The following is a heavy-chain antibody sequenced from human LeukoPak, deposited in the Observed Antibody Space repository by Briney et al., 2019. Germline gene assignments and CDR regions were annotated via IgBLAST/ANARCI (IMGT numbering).Heavy chain of an antibody. D-gene: IGHD5-18*01. CDR2: ISAYNGKT. J-gene: IGHJ4*02. Sequence: ASVKVSCKASGYTFTSYGISWVRQAPGQGLEWMGWISAYNGKTNYAQKFQGRVTMTTDTSTSTTYMELRSLRSDDTAVYYCASLKDSDTAMVLDYWGQGTLVTVSS. CDR3: ASLKDSDTAMVLDY. V-gene: IGHV1-18*01. CDR1: GYTFTSYG.